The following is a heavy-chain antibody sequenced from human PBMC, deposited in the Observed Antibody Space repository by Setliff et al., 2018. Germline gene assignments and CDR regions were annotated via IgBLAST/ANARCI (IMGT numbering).Heavy chain of an antibody. CDR3: ARTGTYRYFDY. CDR1: DDSISSGIYY. V-gene: IGHV4-61*09. CDR2: IYTTVSANSVST. D-gene: IGHD1-1*01. Sequence: SETLSLTCTVSDDSISSGIYYWSWIRQPAGKGLEWIGQIYTTVSANSVSTYYNPSLKSPVTISIDTSKNQFSLKLTSVTAADTAVYYCARTGTYRYFDYWGQGTRVTVSS. J-gene: IGHJ4*02.